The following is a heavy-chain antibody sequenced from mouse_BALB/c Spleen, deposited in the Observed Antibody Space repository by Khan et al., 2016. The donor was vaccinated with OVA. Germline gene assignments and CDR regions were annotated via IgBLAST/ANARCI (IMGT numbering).Heavy chain of an antibody. D-gene: IGHD1-3*01. CDR1: GYTFTDFA. CDR3: ARGSGNSRFAY. Sequence: QVQLQQPGAELVRPGVSVKISCKGSGYTFTDFAMHWVKQSHAKSLEWIGVISTFYGDATYNQMFKDKATMTVDKSSSTAYMELVRLTSDDSAIYYCARGSGNSRFAYWGQGTLVTVSA. J-gene: IGHJ3*01. V-gene: IGHV1S137*01. CDR2: ISTFYGDA.